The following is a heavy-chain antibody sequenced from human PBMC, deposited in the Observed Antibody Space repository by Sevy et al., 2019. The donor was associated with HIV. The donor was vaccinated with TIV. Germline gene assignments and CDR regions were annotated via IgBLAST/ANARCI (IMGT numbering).Heavy chain of an antibody. Sequence: GGSLRLSCAASGLTFSDYYMNWIRQAPGKGLEWPSYISSSGTTLYSADSVKGRFAISRDNAKNSLYLQMNSLRAEDTAVYFCVGRRYSYTYSWSYHFDYWGQGALVTVSS. D-gene: IGHD5-18*01. V-gene: IGHV3-11*01. CDR3: VGRRYSYTYSWSYHFDY. CDR1: GLTFSDYY. J-gene: IGHJ4*02. CDR2: ISSSGTTL.